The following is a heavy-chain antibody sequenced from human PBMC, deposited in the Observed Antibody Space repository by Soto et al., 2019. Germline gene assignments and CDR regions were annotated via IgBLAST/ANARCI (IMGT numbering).Heavy chain of an antibody. J-gene: IGHJ4*02. D-gene: IGHD3-10*01. CDR3: AHSRNLITEDAQVGDFDY. CDR2: IYWDDDE. V-gene: IGHV2-5*02. Sequence: QITLKESGPTLVKPTQTLTLTCSFSGFSLTTYGVGVGWVRQPPGEALEWLALIYWDDDERYSPSLKTRLTITKDTSKNQVVLIMTNMDPVDTATYYCAHSRNLITEDAQVGDFDYWGQGTLVTVSS. CDR1: GFSLTTYGVG.